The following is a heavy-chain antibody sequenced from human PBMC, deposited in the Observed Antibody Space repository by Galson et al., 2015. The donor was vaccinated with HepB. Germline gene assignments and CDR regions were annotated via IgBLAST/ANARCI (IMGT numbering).Heavy chain of an antibody. CDR1: GFTVSSNY. D-gene: IGHD5-18*01. CDR2: IYSGGST. J-gene: IGHJ4*02. CDR3: ASLPERGYSYGPFDY. Sequence: LRLSCAASGFTVSSNYMSWVRQAPGKGLEWVSVIYSGGSTYYADSVKGRFTISRDNSKNTLYLQMNSLRAEDTAVYYCASLPERGYSYGPFDYWGQGTLVTVSS. V-gene: IGHV3-66*01.